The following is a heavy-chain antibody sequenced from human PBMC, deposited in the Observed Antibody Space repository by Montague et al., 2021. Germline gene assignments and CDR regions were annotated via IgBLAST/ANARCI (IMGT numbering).Heavy chain of an antibody. CDR2: MNPNSGNT. CDR3: ARAAQRYYYYYMDV. V-gene: IGHV1-8*01. J-gene: IGHJ6*03. D-gene: IGHD1-1*01. Sequence: SVKVSCKASGYTFTSYDINWVRQATGQGLEWMGWMNPNSGNTGYAQKFQGRVTMTRKTSISTAYTELSSLRSEDTAVYYCARAAQRYYYYYMDVWGIGTTVTVSS. CDR1: GYTFTSYD.